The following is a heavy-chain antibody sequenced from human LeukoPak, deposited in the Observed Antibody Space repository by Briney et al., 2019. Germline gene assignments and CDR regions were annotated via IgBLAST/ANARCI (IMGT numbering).Heavy chain of an antibody. V-gene: IGHV4-59*04. CDR2: IYYSGST. CDR1: GGSISSYY. CDR3: ARHRERYSSSSSFDY. J-gene: IGHJ4*02. D-gene: IGHD6-6*01. Sequence: SETLSLTCTVSGGSISSYYWSWIRQPPGKGLEWIGYIYYSGSTYYNPSLKSRVTISVDTSKNQFSLKLSSVTAADTAVYYCARHRERYSSSSSFDYWGQGTLVTVSS.